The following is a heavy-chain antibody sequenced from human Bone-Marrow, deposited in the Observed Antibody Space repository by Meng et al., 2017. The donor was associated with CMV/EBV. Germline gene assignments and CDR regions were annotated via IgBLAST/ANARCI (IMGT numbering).Heavy chain of an antibody. J-gene: IGHJ4*02. Sequence: GESLKISCAASGFIFSDYYMSWVRQMPGKGLEWMGIIYLGDSDTRYSPSFQGQVTISADKSISTAYLQWSSLKASDSAMYYCVRAITVMADFDYWGQGTLVTVSS. CDR3: VRAITVMADFDY. CDR1: GFIFSDYY. D-gene: IGHD5-18*01. V-gene: IGHV5-51*01. CDR2: IYLGDSDT.